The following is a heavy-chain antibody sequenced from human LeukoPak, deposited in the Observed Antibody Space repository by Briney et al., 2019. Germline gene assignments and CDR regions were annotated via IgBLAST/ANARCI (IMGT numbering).Heavy chain of an antibody. CDR3: AKAFFGVEPFDH. Sequence: GGYLRFSCSVSGFTVAANYMTWVRQAPGKGLEWVSGISGNGGSTYYVDSVKGRFTISRDNSKNTLYLQMNSLRAEDTAVYYCAKAFFGVEPFDHWGQGTLVTVSS. V-gene: IGHV3-23*01. CDR1: GFTVAANY. CDR2: ISGNGGST. J-gene: IGHJ4*02. D-gene: IGHD3-3*01.